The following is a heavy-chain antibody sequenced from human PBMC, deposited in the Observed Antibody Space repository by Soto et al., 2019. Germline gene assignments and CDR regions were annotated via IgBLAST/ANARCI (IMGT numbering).Heavy chain of an antibody. CDR2: ISGGSGST. CDR1: GFPFSSYG. V-gene: IGHV3-23*01. D-gene: IGHD5-18*01. CDR3: ARLGRYSFGPGY. Sequence: PGGSLRLSCATSGFPFSSYGMSWVRLAPGKGLEWVSSISGGSGSTYYADSVKGRFTISRDTSKNTLYLQMNSLRAEDTAVYHCARLGRYSFGPGYWGQGTLVTVSS. J-gene: IGHJ4*02.